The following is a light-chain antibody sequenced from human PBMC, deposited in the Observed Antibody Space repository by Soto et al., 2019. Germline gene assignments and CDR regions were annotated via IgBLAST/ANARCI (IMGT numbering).Light chain of an antibody. CDR1: QSLVHTDGNTY. Sequence: DVVMTQSPLSLPVTLGQPASISCRSSQSLVHTDGNTYLTWFQQRPGQSPRRLIEKVSNRDSGVPDRFSGSGSGSVFTLKISRVEAEDVGVYYCMQGTYWATFGQGTRLEIK. V-gene: IGKV2-30*02. CDR2: KVS. J-gene: IGKJ5*01. CDR3: MQGTYWAT.